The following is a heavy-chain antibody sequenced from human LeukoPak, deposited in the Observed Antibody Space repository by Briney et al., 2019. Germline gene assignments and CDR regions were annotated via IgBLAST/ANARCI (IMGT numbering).Heavy chain of an antibody. J-gene: IGHJ4*02. CDR2: IWCDGSNK. D-gene: IGHD5-24*01. Sequence: GGSLRLSCAASGFTFSSYGMHWVRQAPGKGLEWVAVIWCDGSNKYYADSVKGRFTISRDNSKNTLYLQMNSLRAEDTAVYYCAKDGEGMATISYYFDYWGQGTLVTVSS. CDR3: AKDGEGMATISYYFDY. V-gene: IGHV3-33*06. CDR1: GFTFSSYG.